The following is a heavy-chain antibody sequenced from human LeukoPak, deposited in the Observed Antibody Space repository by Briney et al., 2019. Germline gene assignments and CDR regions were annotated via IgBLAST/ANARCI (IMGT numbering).Heavy chain of an antibody. Sequence: GASVRVSCKASEDTFTRHYVHWVRQAPGQGLEWMAFFNPTGGRAAYAQKFQGRLTVARDTSTSTLYMELSSLRSEDTAVYYCARALRDYYYGMDVWGQGTTVTVSS. J-gene: IGHJ6*02. CDR2: FNPTGGRA. CDR3: ARALRDYYYGMDV. CDR1: EDTFTRHY. V-gene: IGHV1-46*01.